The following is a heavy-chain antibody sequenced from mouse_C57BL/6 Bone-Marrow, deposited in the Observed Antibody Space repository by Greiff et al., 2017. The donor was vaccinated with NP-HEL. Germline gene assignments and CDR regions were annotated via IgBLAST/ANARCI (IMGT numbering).Heavy chain of an antibody. J-gene: IGHJ4*01. CDR3: ARSIYDECADDPFYAMDY. V-gene: IGHV7-3*01. D-gene: IGHD2-4*01. CDR2: IRNKANGYTT. Sequence: EVQVVESGGGLVQPGGSLSLSCAASGFTFTDYYMSWVRQPPGKALEWLGFIRNKANGYTTEYSASVKGRFTISTDNSQSILYLQMNALRAEGSATYYCARSIYDECADDPFYAMDYWGQGTSVTVSA. CDR1: GFTFTDYY.